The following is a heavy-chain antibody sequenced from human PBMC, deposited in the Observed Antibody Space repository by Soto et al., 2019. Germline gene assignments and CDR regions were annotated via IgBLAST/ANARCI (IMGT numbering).Heavy chain of an antibody. V-gene: IGHV4-59*08. CDR2: IYYSGST. CDR3: ARRSGSRFDY. CDR1: GFTFSDYY. J-gene: IGHJ4*02. Sequence: GSLRLSCAASGFTFSDYYMSWIRQPPGEGLEWIGYIYYSGSTNYNPSLKSRVTISVDTSKNQFSLKLSSVTAADTAVYYCARRSGSRFDYWGQGTLVTVSS.